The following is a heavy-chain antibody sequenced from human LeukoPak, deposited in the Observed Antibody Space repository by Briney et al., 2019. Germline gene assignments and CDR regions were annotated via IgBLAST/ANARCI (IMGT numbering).Heavy chain of an antibody. CDR3: ARGPRGFGIIQQIDY. CDR1: GFTFSSYG. J-gene: IGHJ4*02. D-gene: IGHD3-10*01. Sequence: GGSLRLSCAASGFTFSSYGMHWVRQAPGKGLEWVAVIWYDGGNKYYADSVKGRFTISRDNSKNTLYLQMNSLRAEDTAVYYCARGPRGFGIIQQIDYWGQGTLVTVSS. CDR2: IWYDGGNK. V-gene: IGHV3-33*01.